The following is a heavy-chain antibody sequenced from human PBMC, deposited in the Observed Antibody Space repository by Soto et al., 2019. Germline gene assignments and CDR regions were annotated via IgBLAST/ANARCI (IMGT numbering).Heavy chain of an antibody. CDR1: GYTFTSYD. CDR2: MNPNNGNT. Sequence: GASVKVSCKASGYTFTSYDINWVRQATGQGLEWMGWMNPNNGNTGYSQKFQGRVTMTRDTSTSTVYMELSSLRSEDTAVYYCARVYCSGGSCYSIDYWGQGTLVTVSS. V-gene: IGHV1-8*01. D-gene: IGHD2-15*01. J-gene: IGHJ4*02. CDR3: ARVYCSGGSCYSIDY.